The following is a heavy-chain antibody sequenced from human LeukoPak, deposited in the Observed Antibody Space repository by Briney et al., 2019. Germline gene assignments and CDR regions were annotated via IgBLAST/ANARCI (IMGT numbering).Heavy chain of an antibody. CDR1: GFNFSSYE. Sequence: PGGSLRLSCAASGFNFSSYEMNWVREAPGKGVEWVSYMSSSGSTIYYADSVRGRFTISRDNAKNSLFLQMNSLRAEDTAVYYCARHDGDGFDIWGQGTMVTVAS. D-gene: IGHD3-16*01. J-gene: IGHJ3*02. V-gene: IGHV3-48*03. CDR2: MSSSGSTI. CDR3: ARHDGDGFDI.